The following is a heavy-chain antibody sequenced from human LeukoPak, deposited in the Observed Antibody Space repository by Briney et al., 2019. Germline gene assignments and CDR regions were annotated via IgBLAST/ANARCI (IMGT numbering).Heavy chain of an antibody. Sequence: ASVKVSCKASGYIFTDYYMHWVRQAPGQELGWMGRINPNSGGTNYAQKFQGRVTMTRDTSMSTAYTELSSLRSEDTAVYYCARGYYDSSGTDYWGQGTLVTVSS. CDR1: GYIFTDYY. V-gene: IGHV1/OR15-1*01. CDR3: ARGYYDSSGTDY. J-gene: IGHJ4*02. D-gene: IGHD3-22*01. CDR2: INPNSGGT.